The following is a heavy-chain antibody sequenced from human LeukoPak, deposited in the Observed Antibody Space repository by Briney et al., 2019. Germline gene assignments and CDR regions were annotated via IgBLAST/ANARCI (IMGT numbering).Heavy chain of an antibody. J-gene: IGHJ4*02. CDR3: ARGEYGSGSYHIDY. D-gene: IGHD3-10*01. CDR2: ISGNSAYI. Sequence: PGGSLRLSCAASGFTFSRYSMNWVRQAPGKGLEWVSFISGNSAYIYYADSVKGRFTISRDNAKNSLYLQMNSLRAEDTAVYYCARGEYGSGSYHIDYWGQGTLVTVSS. CDR1: GFTFSRYS. V-gene: IGHV3-21*01.